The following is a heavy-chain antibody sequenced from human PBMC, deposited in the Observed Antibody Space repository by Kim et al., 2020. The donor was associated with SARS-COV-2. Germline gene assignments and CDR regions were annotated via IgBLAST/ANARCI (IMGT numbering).Heavy chain of an antibody. CDR1: GFTFSSYW. J-gene: IGHJ4*02. CDR2: IKLDGSDK. CDR3: ASLYCFSASCYHFFDN. Sequence: GGSLRLSCAASGFTFSSYWMSWVRQAPGKGLEWVANIKLDGSDKYYVDSVKGRFTISRDNAKNSLYLQMNSLRAEDTAVYFCASLYCFSASCYHFFDNWGQGTLVTVSS. D-gene: IGHD2-2*01. V-gene: IGHV3-7*03.